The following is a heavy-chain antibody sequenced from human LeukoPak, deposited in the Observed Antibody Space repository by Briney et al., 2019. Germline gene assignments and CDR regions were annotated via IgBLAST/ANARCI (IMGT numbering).Heavy chain of an antibody. Sequence: GGSLRLSCAASGFTFSSFWICWVRHAPGKGLVWVSRINGDGSGTIYADSVKGRFTISRDNAKNTVYLQMNSLRAEDTAVYYCARVRMGDDFNPFDYWGQGTLVTVSS. J-gene: IGHJ4*02. CDR1: GFTFSSFW. D-gene: IGHD3-16*01. CDR3: ARVRMGDDFNPFDY. V-gene: IGHV3-74*01. CDR2: INGDGSGT.